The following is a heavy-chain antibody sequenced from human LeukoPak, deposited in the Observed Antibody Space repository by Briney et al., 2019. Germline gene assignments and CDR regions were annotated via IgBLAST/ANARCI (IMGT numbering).Heavy chain of an antibody. CDR3: ATKYYYDSSGWGIDY. V-gene: IGHV1-2*02. Sequence: ASVKVSCKASGYTFTNHDINWVRQAPGQGLEWMGWINPNSGGTNYAQKFQGRVTMTRDTSISTAYMELSRLRSDDTAAYYCATKYYYDSSGWGIDYWGQGTLVTVSS. D-gene: IGHD3-22*01. CDR1: GYTFTNHD. J-gene: IGHJ4*02. CDR2: INPNSGGT.